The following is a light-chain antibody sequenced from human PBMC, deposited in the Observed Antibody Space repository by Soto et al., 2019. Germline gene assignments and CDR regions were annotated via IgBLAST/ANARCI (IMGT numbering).Light chain of an antibody. CDR1: QSVSNW. CDR3: QQYRSAST. Sequence: DIQMTQSPSTLSAFVGDRVTITCRASQSVSNWLAWYQQKPGKAPRLLISKESTLESGVPSRFSGSGSGTEFTLSISSLQPEDFATYYCQQYRSASTVGQGTKLEIK. V-gene: IGKV1-5*03. J-gene: IGKJ2*02. CDR2: KES.